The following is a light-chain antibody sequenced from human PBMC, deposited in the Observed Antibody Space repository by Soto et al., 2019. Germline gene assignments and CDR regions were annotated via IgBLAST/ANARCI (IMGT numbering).Light chain of an antibody. CDR2: LGS. Sequence: IVVTQSPLSLPVTPGEPASISCRSSQSLPDRDGYNHLDWYLQKPGQSLQLLIYLGSYRAPGVPDRFSGSGSGRDFTLKISRVEAEDVGVYYCMQALQTRTFGQGTTVEIK. V-gene: IGKV2-28*01. J-gene: IGKJ1*01. CDR1: QSLPDRDGYNH. CDR3: MQALQTRT.